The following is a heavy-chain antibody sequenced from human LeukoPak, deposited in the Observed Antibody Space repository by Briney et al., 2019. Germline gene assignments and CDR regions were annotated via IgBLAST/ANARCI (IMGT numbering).Heavy chain of an antibody. V-gene: IGHV4-59*02. J-gene: IGHJ5*02. Sequence: PSETLSLTCTVSGDSVSSSYWSWVRQPPGKGLEWLAYIYYTGVTNYNPSLKSRVTISLDMSRNQVSLKLLSVTAADTAVYYYTKNAGRGRPSDLWGQGTLVTVSS. CDR1: GDSVSSSY. CDR2: IYYTGVT. CDR3: TKNAGRGRPSDL. D-gene: IGHD2-15*01.